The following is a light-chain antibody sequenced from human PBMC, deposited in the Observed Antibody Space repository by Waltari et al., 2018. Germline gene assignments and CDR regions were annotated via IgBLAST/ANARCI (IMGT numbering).Light chain of an antibody. J-gene: IGKJ1*01. Sequence: IVLTQSPGTLSVSPGERATLSCRASQSVVSDLAWYQQTPYQAPRLLISGASNRATGITARFSGSGSGTDFNITISSLEPEHFAVYSCPQRSNWPGTFGQGTKVEIK. CDR2: GAS. CDR1: QSVVSD. V-gene: IGKV3-11*01. CDR3: PQRSNWPGT.